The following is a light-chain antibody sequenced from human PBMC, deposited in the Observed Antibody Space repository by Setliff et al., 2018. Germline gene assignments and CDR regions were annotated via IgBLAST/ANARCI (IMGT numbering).Light chain of an antibody. CDR2: MTD. CDR1: SSNIGSNF. Sequence: QSVLAQPYAVSGTPGQRVTISCSGSSSNIGSNFVYWYRQLPGTAPKLLIYMTDQRPSGVPDRFSGSKSGTSASLAISGLRSEDEGGYFCAAWDDSLSVMLFGGGT. CDR3: AAWDDSLSVML. V-gene: IGLV1-47*01. J-gene: IGLJ2*01.